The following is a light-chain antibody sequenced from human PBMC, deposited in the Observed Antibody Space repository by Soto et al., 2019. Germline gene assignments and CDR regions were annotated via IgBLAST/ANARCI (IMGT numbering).Light chain of an antibody. CDR3: QLYGPSLPWT. Sequence: EIVLTQSPGTLSSSPGERATLSCRASQSGTSLAWHQQKPGQAPRLLIYGASNRSTGIPDRFIGSGSVTDFTLAISRLEPEDFAVYYCQLYGPSLPWTSGQGTKVEIK. J-gene: IGKJ1*01. CDR2: GAS. V-gene: IGKV3-20*01. CDR1: QSGTS.